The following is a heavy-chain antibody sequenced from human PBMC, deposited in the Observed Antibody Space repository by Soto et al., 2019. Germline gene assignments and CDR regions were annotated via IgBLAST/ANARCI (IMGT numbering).Heavy chain of an antibody. D-gene: IGHD3-10*01. Sequence: QVQLVQSGAEVKRPGSSVKVSCKASGDTFNFYSINWVRQAPGVGLEWVGRVNPILSMSNYAHRFQGRATXTXXXPTSPAXXXXXXLRSXXTXIXYCASSYGSGYRAFDYWGQGALVTVSS. CDR2: VNPILSMS. CDR3: ASSYGSGYRAFDY. J-gene: IGHJ4*02. CDR1: GDTFNFYS. V-gene: IGHV1-69*02.